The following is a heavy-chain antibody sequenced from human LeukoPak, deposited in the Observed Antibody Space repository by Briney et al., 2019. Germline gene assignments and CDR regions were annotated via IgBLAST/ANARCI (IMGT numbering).Heavy chain of an antibody. J-gene: IGHJ4*02. V-gene: IGHV3-21*01. Sequence: PGGSLRLSCAASGFTFSSYSMNLVRQAPGKGLEWVSSISSSSSYIYYADSVKGRFTISRDNAKNSLYLQMNSLRAEDTAVYYCASPDPGGDYDFWSGYYTPSYWGQGTLVTVSS. CDR2: ISSSSSYI. CDR1: GFTFSSYS. CDR3: ASPDPGGDYDFWSGYYTPSY. D-gene: IGHD3-3*01.